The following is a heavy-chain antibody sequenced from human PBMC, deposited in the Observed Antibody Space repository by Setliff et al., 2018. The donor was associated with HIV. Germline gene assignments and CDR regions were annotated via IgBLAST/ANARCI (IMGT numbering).Heavy chain of an antibody. J-gene: IGHJ4*02. V-gene: IGHV4-4*02. Sequence: SETMSLTCAVSGGSVSSSNWWSWVRQPPGKGLEWIGEISQSGSTNYNPSLKSRVTISVDKSKNQFSLKLSSVTAADTAVYYCGRLSDTAMASFDSWGQGTLVTVSS. D-gene: IGHD5-18*01. CDR2: ISQSGST. CDR1: GGSVSSSNW. CDR3: GRLSDTAMASFDS.